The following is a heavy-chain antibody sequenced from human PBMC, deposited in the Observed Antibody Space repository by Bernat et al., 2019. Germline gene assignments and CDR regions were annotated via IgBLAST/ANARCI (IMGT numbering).Heavy chain of an antibody. CDR3: ARAGGYYDYIWGSYRVNDAFDI. Sequence: EVQLVETGGGLIQPGGSLGLSCAASGFTVSSNYMSWVRQAPGKGLEWVSVIYSGGSTYYADSVKGRFTISRDNSKNTLYLQMNSLRAEDMAVYYCARAGGYYDYIWGSYRVNDAFDIWGQGTMVTVSS. J-gene: IGHJ3*02. CDR1: GFTVSSNY. V-gene: IGHV3-53*05. CDR2: IYSGGST. D-gene: IGHD3-16*02.